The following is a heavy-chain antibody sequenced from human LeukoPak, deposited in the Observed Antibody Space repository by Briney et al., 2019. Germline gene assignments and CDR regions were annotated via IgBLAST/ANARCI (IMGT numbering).Heavy chain of an antibody. CDR1: GFTFSSYA. J-gene: IGHJ4*02. CDR2: ISGSGGST. CDR3: AKVARSTLLYYFDY. Sequence: GGSLRLSCAASGFTFSSYAMSWVRQAPGKGLEWVSGISGSGGSTYYADAVKGRFTISRDNSKNTLYLQMNSLRAEDTAVYYCAKVARSTLLYYFDYWGQGTLVAVSS. V-gene: IGHV3-23*01.